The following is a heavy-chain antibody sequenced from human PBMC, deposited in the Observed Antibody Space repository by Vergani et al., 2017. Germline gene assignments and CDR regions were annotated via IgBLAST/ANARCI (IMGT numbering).Heavy chain of an antibody. J-gene: IGHJ4*02. CDR2: IYPGDSDT. CDR3: ARQGTYYYDSSGYCFDY. D-gene: IGHD3-22*01. CDR1: GYSFTSYW. Sequence: EVQLVQSGAEVKTPGESLKISCKGSGYSFTSYWIGWVRQMPGKGLEWMGIIYPGDSDTRYSPSFQGQVTISADKSISTAYLQWSSLKASDTAMYYCARQGTYYYDSSGYCFDYWGQGTLVTVSS. V-gene: IGHV5-51*01.